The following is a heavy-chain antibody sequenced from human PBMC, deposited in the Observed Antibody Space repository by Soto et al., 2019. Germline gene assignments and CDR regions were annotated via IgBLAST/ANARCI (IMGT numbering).Heavy chain of an antibody. Sequence: EVQLLESGGGLVQPGGSLRLSCAASGFTFNTYAMSWVRQAPGEGLEWVSGIGGGTGATYNADSVKGRVIISRDNSKNTLYLQMNNLRVEDTAVYYCAKNAMSTVTRRGQYVDSWGQGTLVTVSS. CDR2: IGGGTGAT. V-gene: IGHV3-23*01. J-gene: IGHJ4*02. CDR3: AKNAMSTVTRRGQYVDS. CDR1: GFTFNTYA. D-gene: IGHD4-17*01.